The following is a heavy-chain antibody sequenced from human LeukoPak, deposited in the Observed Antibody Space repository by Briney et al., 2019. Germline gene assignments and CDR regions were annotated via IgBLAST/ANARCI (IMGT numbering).Heavy chain of an antibody. CDR1: GYTFTSYY. CDR2: INPGGGST. V-gene: IGHV1-46*01. D-gene: IGHD7-27*01. Sequence: ASVKVSCKASGYTFTSYYMHWVRQAPGQGLEWMGIINPGGGSTSYAQKFQGRVTMTRDTSTSTVYMELSSLRSEDTAVYYCATYLTGGVWYFDLWGRGTLVTVSS. CDR3: ATYLTGGVWYFDL. J-gene: IGHJ2*01.